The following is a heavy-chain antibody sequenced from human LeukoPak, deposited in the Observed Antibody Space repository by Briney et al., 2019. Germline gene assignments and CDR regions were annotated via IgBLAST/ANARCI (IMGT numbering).Heavy chain of an antibody. D-gene: IGHD6-13*01. CDR1: GYTFTSYG. V-gene: IGHV1-18*01. Sequence: ASVKVSCKASGYTFTSYGISWVRQAPGQGLEWMGWISAYNGNTNYAQKLQGRVTMTTDTSTSTAYMELRSLRSEDTAVYYCARGYSSSWYPYGMDVWGQGTTVTVSS. CDR2: ISAYNGNT. CDR3: ARGYSSSWYPYGMDV. J-gene: IGHJ6*02.